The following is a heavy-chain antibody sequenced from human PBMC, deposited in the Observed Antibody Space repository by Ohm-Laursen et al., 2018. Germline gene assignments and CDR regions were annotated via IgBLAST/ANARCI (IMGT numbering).Heavy chain of an antibody. Sequence: SLRLSCAASGFTFSSYAMSWVRQAPGKGLEWVSAISGSGGSTYYADSVKGRFTISRDNSKNTLYLQMNSLRAEDTALYYCARDSAQWAVMRYRGWFDPWGQGTLVTVSS. D-gene: IGHD1-26*01. CDR3: ARDSAQWAVMRYRGWFDP. V-gene: IGHV3-23*01. CDR1: GFTFSSYA. J-gene: IGHJ5*02. CDR2: ISGSGGST.